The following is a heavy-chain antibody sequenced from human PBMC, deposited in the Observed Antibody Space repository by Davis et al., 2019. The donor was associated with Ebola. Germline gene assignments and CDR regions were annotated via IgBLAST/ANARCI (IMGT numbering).Heavy chain of an antibody. J-gene: IGHJ5*02. CDR2: ISGSGGST. CDR3: ARGPKRGWLDP. CDR1: RFTFSSYA. D-gene: IGHD3-10*01. V-gene: IGHV3-23*01. Sequence: PGGSLRLSCAASRFTFSSYAMSWVRQAPGKGLEWVSTISGSGGSTYYADSVKGRFTISRDNSKNTLYLHLTAEDTAVYYCARGPKRGWLDPWGQGTLVTVSS.